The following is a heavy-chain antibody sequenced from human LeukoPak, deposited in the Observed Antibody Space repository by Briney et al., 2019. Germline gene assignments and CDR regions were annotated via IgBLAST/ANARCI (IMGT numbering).Heavy chain of an antibody. CDR3: ARYHTALNY. D-gene: IGHD5-18*01. J-gene: IGHJ4*02. V-gene: IGHV3-53*01. CDR1: GFTFSYAW. CDR2: LYSGGST. Sequence: GGSLRLSCAASGFTFSYAWMSWVRQAPGKGLEWVSVLYSGGSTYYADSVKGRFTISRDNSKNTLYLQMNNLRVEDTAVYYCARYHTALNYWGQGTLVTASS.